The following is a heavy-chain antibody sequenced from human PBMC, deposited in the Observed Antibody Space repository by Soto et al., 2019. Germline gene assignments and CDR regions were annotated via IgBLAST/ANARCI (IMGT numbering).Heavy chain of an antibody. CDR1: GGTLSNFA. CDR3: ARVEQWLVAWWFDP. D-gene: IGHD6-19*01. J-gene: IGHJ5*02. V-gene: IGHV1-69*01. CDR2: IIPIFLAA. Sequence: QVQLVQSGTEVKKPGSSVKVSCKASGGTLSNFAISWVRQAPGQGLEWMGGIIPIFLAANYAQKFQGRVTITADESTNTAYMELRNLTSEDTAVYYCARVEQWLVAWWFDPWGQGTLVTVSS.